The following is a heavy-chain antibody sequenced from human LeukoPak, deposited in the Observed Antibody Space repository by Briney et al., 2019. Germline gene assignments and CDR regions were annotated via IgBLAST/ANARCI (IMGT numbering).Heavy chain of an antibody. V-gene: IGHV3-11*01. CDR3: ARDPPKYSSGWYGANAFDI. CDR1: VFTFSDYY. D-gene: IGHD6-19*01. Sequence: PGGSLRLSCAASVFTFSDYYMSWIRQAPGKGLKWVSYISNSGSTIYYADSVKGRFTISRDNAKNSLYLQMNSLRAEDTAVYYCARDPPKYSSGWYGANAFDIWGQGTMVTVSS. J-gene: IGHJ3*02. CDR2: ISNSGSTI.